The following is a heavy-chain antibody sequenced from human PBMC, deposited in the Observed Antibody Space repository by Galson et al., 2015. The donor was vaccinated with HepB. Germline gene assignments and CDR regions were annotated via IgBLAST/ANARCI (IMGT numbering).Heavy chain of an antibody. J-gene: IGHJ6*02. D-gene: IGHD3-22*01. Sequence: SLRLSCAASGFTVSSNYMSWVRQAPGKGLEWVSVIYSGGSTYYADSVKGRFTISRDNSKNTLYLQMNSLRAEDTAVYYCARGGTPYYDSSSYYYYGMDVWGQGTTVTVSS. V-gene: IGHV3-66*01. CDR2: IYSGGST. CDR1: GFTVSSNY. CDR3: ARGGTPYYDSSSYYYYGMDV.